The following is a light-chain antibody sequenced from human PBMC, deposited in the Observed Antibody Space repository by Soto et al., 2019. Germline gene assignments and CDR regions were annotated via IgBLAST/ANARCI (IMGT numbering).Light chain of an antibody. CDR3: SSFTSTSTYV. J-gene: IGLJ1*01. CDR1: SSDVGGCNC. CDR2: EVN. V-gene: IGLV2-14*01. Sequence: QSVLTQPASVSGSPGQSVTISCTGTSSDVGGCNCVSWYQHHPGKAPKLMIYEVNNRPSGVSNRFSGSKSGNTASLTISGLQAEDEADYYCSSFTSTSTYVFGTGTKLTVL.